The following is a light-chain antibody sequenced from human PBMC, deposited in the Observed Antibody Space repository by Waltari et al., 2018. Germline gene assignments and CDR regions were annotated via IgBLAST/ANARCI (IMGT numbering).Light chain of an antibody. CDR3: QPYYITRT. V-gene: IGKV4-1*01. CDR1: QSLLSTSHDTIY. CDR2: WPS. Sequence: QSLLSTSHDTIYLAWYQQKPAHPPKHLFYWPSTRHSGVPDRISASESATVFTLSASCLQAENGAVYYCQPYYITRTFGQGTRVEI. J-gene: IGKJ1*01.